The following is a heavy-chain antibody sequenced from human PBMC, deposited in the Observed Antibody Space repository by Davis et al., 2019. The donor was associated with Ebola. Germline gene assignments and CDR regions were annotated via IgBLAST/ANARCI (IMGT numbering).Heavy chain of an antibody. CDR3: ARALYYYDSGGYLGY. J-gene: IGHJ4*02. V-gene: IGHV4-59*01. D-gene: IGHD3-22*01. CDR1: GCSISSYY. CDR2: IYYSGST. Sequence: MPSETLSLTCTVSGCSISSYYWSWIRQPPGKGLEWIGYIYYSGSTNYNPSPKSRVTISVDTSKNQFSLKLSSVTAADTAVYYCARALYYYDSGGYLGYWGQGTLVTVSS.